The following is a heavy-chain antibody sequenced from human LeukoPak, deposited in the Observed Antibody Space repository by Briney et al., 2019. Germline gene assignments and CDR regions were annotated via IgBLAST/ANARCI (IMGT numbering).Heavy chain of an antibody. V-gene: IGHV4-34*01. D-gene: IGHD5-12*01. CDR2: INHSGST. J-gene: IGHJ4*02. CDR3: ARGGGYDSPEPLDY. Sequence: PSETLSLTCAVSGGSISSGGYSWSWIRQPPGKGLEWIGEINHSGSTNYNPSLKSRVTISVDTSKNQFSLKLSSVTAADTAVYYCARGGGYDSPEPLDYWGQGTLVTVSS. CDR1: GGSISSGGYS.